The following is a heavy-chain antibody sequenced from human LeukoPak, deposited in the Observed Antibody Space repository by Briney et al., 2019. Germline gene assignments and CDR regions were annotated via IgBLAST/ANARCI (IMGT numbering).Heavy chain of an antibody. D-gene: IGHD4-23*01. Sequence: GGSLRLSCAASGFTFSSYAMSWVRQAPGKGLEWVSAISGSGGSTYYADSVKGRFTISRDNSKNTLYLQMNSLRAEDTAVYYCAKSRSPITVVTPDYWGQGTLVTVSS. CDR3: AKSRSPITVVTPDY. V-gene: IGHV3-23*01. CDR1: GFTFSSYA. J-gene: IGHJ4*02. CDR2: ISGSGGST.